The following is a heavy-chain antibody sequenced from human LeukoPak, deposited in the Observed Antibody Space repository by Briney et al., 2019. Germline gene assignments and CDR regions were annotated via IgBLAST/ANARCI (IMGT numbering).Heavy chain of an antibody. CDR3: ALSDTAMGDY. J-gene: IGHJ4*02. Sequence: GGSPRLSCAASGFTFSSYEMNWVRQAPGKGLEWVSYISSSGSTIYYADSVKGRFTISRDNAKNSLYLQMNSLRAEDTAVYYCALSDTAMGDYWGQGTLVTVSS. CDR2: ISSSGSTI. V-gene: IGHV3-48*03. D-gene: IGHD5-18*01. CDR1: GFTFSSYE.